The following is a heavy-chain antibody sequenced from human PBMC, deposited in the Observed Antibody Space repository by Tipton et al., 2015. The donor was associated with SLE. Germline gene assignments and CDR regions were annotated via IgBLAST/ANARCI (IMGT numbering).Heavy chain of an antibody. CDR2: INHGGST. CDR3: ASPGSSAPGPYFQH. V-gene: IGHV4-34*01. J-gene: IGHJ1*01. D-gene: IGHD6-25*01. Sequence: TLSLTCAVYGGSFSGYYWSWIRQPPGKGLEWIGEINHGGSTNYNPSLKSRVTISVDTSKNQFSLKLSSVTAADTAVYYCASPGSSAPGPYFQHWGQGTLVTVSS. CDR1: GGSFSGYY.